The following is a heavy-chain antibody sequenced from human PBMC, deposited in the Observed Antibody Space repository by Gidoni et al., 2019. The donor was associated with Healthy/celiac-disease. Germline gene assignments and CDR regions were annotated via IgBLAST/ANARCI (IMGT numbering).Heavy chain of an antibody. CDR2: IIPIFGTA. Sequence: QVQLVQSGAEGKKPGSSAKVSCKAYGGTFSSYAISWVRQAPGQGLRWMGGIIPIFGTANYAHKFQGRVTITADKSPSTAYLELSSLRSEDTAVYYCAREGIAAAVFVYWGQGTLVTVSS. CDR1: GGTFSSYA. D-gene: IGHD6-13*01. CDR3: AREGIAAAVFVY. J-gene: IGHJ4*02. V-gene: IGHV1-69*06.